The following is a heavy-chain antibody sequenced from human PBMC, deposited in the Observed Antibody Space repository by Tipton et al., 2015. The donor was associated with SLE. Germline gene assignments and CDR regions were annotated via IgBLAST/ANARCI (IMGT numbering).Heavy chain of an antibody. Sequence: TLSLTCTVSGGSISSGSYYWSWIRQPAGKGLEWIGHIYTSGSTNYNPSLKSRVTISVDTSKNQFSLKLSSVTAADTAVYYCAREGAHSSWYYPPFGPWGQGTLVTVSS. J-gene: IGHJ5*02. CDR2: IYTSGST. CDR1: GGSISSGSYY. CDR3: AREGAHSSWYYPPFGP. V-gene: IGHV4-61*09. D-gene: IGHD6-13*01.